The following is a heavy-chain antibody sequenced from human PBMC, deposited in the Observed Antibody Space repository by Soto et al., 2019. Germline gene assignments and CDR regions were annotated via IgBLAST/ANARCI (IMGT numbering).Heavy chain of an antibody. CDR1: GYTFTRYA. CDR2: ISAYNGNT. J-gene: IGHJ4*02. V-gene: IGHV1-18*01. CDR3: ARDRGSYALDY. Sequence: ASVKVSCKASGYTFTRYAMHWVRQAPGQRLEWMGWISAYNGNTNYAQKLQGRVTMTTDTSTSTAYMELRSLRSDDTAVYYCARDRGSYALDYWGQGTLVTVSS. D-gene: IGHD1-26*01.